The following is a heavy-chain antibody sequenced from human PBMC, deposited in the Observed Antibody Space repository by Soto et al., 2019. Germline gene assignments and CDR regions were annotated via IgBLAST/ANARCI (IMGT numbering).Heavy chain of an antibody. Sequence: AGGSLRLSCSASGFTFSSYAMHWVRQAPGKGLEYVSAISSNGGSTYYADSVKGRFTISRDNSKNTLYLQMSSLRAEDTAVYYCVKVLSSGYVTKYYYDSSGYDYWGQGTLVTVSS. CDR2: ISSNGGST. D-gene: IGHD3-22*01. CDR3: VKVLSSGYVTKYYYDSSGYDY. CDR1: GFTFSSYA. J-gene: IGHJ4*02. V-gene: IGHV3-64D*08.